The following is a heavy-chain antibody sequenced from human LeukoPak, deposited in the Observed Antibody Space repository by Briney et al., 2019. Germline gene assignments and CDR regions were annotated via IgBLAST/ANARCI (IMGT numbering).Heavy chain of an antibody. V-gene: IGHV4-38-2*02. CDR3: ARMIWSGYYYGWFDP. D-gene: IGHD3-3*01. CDR2: IYHSGST. J-gene: IGHJ5*02. Sequence: PSETLSLTCTVSGHSISSGYYWGWIRQPPGKGLEWIGSIYHSGSTYYNPSLKSRVTISVDTSKNQFSLKLSSVTAADTAVYYCARMIWSGYYYGWFDPWGQGTLVTVSS. CDR1: GHSISSGYY.